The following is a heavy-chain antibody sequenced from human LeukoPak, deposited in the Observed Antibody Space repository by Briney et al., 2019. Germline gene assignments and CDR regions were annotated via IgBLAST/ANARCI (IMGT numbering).Heavy chain of an antibody. D-gene: IGHD3-22*01. CDR2: INHSGST. Sequence: SETLSLTCAVYGGSFSGYYWSWIRQPPGKGLEWIGEINHSGSTNYNPSLKSRVTMSVDTSKNQFSLKLSSVTAADTAVYYCAREPRYYYDSSGYLDYWGKGTLVTVSS. V-gene: IGHV4-34*01. CDR1: GGSFSGYY. J-gene: IGHJ4*02. CDR3: AREPRYYYDSSGYLDY.